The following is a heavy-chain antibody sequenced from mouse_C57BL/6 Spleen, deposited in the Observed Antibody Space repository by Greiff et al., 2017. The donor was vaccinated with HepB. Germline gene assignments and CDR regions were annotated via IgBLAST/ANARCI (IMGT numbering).Heavy chain of an antibody. D-gene: IGHD2-4*01. CDR1: GYTFTDYY. CDR2: IFPGSGST. J-gene: IGHJ3*01. CDR3: ARCYYDLEGWFAY. Sequence: QVQLKESGPELVKPGASVKISCKASGYTFTDYYINWVKQRPGQGLEWIGWIFPGSGSTYYNEKFKGKATLTVDKSSSTAYMLLSSLTSEDSAVYFCARCYYDLEGWFAYWGQGTLVTVSA. V-gene: IGHV1-75*01.